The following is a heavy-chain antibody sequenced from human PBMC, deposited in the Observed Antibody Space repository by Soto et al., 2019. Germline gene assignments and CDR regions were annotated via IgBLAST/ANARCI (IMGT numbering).Heavy chain of an antibody. V-gene: IGHV4-61*01. CDR2: IYYSGSA. D-gene: IGHD3-10*01. CDR1: DDSFTSVSDY. CDR3: ARGVGFGYYYYHMDL. J-gene: IGHJ6*02. Sequence: RSLTCTVSDDSFTSVSDYWSWIRQPPGKGLEWIGYIYYSGSADYNPSLGSRVTISIDTSKNQFSLKLTSVTAADTAVYYCARGVGFGYYYYHMDLWGQGTTVTVSS.